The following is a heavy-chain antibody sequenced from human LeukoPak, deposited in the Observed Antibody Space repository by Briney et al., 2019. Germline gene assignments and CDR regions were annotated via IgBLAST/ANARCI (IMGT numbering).Heavy chain of an antibody. CDR3: SSSADVTLRFY. Sequence: GGSLRLSCAASGFTFSNAWMSWVRQAPGKGLEWVGRIQSKADGGTTDYAAPVKDRFTISRDDSKNTLYLQLNSLNTEDTAVYYCSSSADVTLRFYWGRGTLVTVSS. J-gene: IGHJ4*02. D-gene: IGHD3-3*01. V-gene: IGHV3-15*01. CDR1: GFTFSNAW. CDR2: IQSKADGGTT.